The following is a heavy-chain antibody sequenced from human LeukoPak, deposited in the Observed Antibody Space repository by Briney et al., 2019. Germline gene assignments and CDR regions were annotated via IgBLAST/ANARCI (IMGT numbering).Heavy chain of an antibody. CDR3: ARSVYVGAPAGWFDP. D-gene: IGHD1-26*01. CDR1: GGSISSYY. Sequence: KPSETLSLNCTVSGGSISSYYWGWIRQPRGEGPEWIRDIYYSGSTNYNPSLKSRVTISVDMSKNQFSLKLSSVTPADTAVYYCARSVYVGAPAGWFDPWGQGTLVTVSS. J-gene: IGHJ5*02. V-gene: IGHV4-59*01. CDR2: IYYSGST.